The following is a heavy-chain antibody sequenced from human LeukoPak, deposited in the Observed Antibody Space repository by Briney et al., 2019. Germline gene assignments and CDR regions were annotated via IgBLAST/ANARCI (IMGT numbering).Heavy chain of an antibody. Sequence: SETLSLTCTVSGGSISSSSYYWGWIRQPPGKGLEWIGSIYYSGSTYYNPSLKSRVTISVDTSKNQFSLKLSSVTAADTAVYYCARADYYDSSGYDPWGQGTLVTVSS. CDR3: ARADYYDSSGYDP. CDR2: IYYSGST. V-gene: IGHV4-39*07. CDR1: GGSISSSSYY. D-gene: IGHD3-22*01. J-gene: IGHJ5*02.